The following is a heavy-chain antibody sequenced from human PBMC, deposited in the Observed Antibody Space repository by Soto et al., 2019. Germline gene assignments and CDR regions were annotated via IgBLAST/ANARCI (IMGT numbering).Heavy chain of an antibody. D-gene: IGHD2-2*01. CDR3: ARYARIPDY. J-gene: IGHJ4*02. CDR2: IYYTGDT. Sequence: SETLSLTCTVSDESITSYYWSWIRQPPGQGLESLGYIYYTGDTNSNPSLKGRLTISIDTSKNQFSLKLSSVTAADTAIYYCARYARIPDYWGQGTLVTVSS. CDR1: DESITSYY. V-gene: IGHV4-59*01.